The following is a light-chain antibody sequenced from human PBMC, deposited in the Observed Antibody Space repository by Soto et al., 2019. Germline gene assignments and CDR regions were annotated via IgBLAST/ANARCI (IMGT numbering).Light chain of an antibody. CDR1: QSVSVTF. CDR2: AAS. CDR3: QQYGGSPFT. Sequence: EIVLTQSPGTLSSSPGERATLSCRASQSVSVTFLAWYQQKGGKAPRLLISAASTRVTGVPDRFSGTGSGTDFALTVGRLETDDSVVYYCQQYGGSPFTFGPGTKWISN. V-gene: IGKV3-20*01. J-gene: IGKJ3*01.